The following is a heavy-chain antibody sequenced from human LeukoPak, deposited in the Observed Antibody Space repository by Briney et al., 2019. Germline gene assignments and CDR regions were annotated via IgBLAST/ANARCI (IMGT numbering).Heavy chain of an antibody. Sequence: PSETLSLTCTVSGGSISSYYWSWIRQPAGKGLEWIGRINTSGSTNYNRSVKSRVTMSVDTSKNQISLKLSSVTAADTAVDYCARSRSGYLTDYWGQGTLVTVSS. CDR1: GGSISSYY. V-gene: IGHV4-4*07. D-gene: IGHD1-26*01. CDR3: ARSRSGYLTDY. J-gene: IGHJ4*02. CDR2: INTSGST.